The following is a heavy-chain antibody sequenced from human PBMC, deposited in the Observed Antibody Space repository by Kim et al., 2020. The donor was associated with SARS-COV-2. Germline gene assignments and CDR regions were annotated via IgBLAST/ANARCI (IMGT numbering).Heavy chain of an antibody. Sequence: GGSLRLSCAASGFTFSDYYMSWIRQAPGKGLEWVSYXSSSGSTIYYADSVKGRFTISRDNAKNSLYLQMNSLRAEDTAVYYCARDRITXFGVVXSGYGMDVWGQGTTVTVSS. CDR3: ARDRITXFGVVXSGYGMDV. V-gene: IGHV3-11*01. D-gene: IGHD3-3*01. CDR2: XSSSGSTI. CDR1: GFTFSDYY. J-gene: IGHJ6*02.